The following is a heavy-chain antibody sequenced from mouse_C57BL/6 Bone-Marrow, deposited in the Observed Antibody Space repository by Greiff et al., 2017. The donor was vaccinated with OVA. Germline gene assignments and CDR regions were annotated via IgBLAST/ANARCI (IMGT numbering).Heavy chain of an antibody. J-gene: IGHJ2*01. CDR1: GYTFTSYW. V-gene: IGHV1-64*01. D-gene: IGHD1-1*01. CDR3: ARTTVVATEYFDY. CDR2: IHPNSGST. Sequence: VKLMESGAELVKPGASVKLSCKASGYTFTSYWMHWVKQRPGQGLEWIGMIHPNSGSTNYNEKFKSKATLTVDKSSSTAYMQLSSLTSEDSAVYYCARTTVVATEYFDYWGQGTTLTVSS.